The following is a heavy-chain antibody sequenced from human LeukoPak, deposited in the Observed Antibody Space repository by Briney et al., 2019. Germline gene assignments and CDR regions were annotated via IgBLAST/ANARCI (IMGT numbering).Heavy chain of an antibody. CDR3: ARHDLMITFGGVTPLDAFDI. V-gene: IGHV3-11*06. J-gene: IGHJ3*02. D-gene: IGHD3-16*01. CDR2: ISSSSSYT. CDR1: GFTFSDYY. Sequence: GGSLRLSCAASGFTFSDYYMSWIRQAPGKGLEWVSYISSSSSYTNYADSVKGRFTISRDNAKNSLYLQMNSQRAEDTAVHYCARHDLMITFGGVTPLDAFDIWGQGTMVTVSS.